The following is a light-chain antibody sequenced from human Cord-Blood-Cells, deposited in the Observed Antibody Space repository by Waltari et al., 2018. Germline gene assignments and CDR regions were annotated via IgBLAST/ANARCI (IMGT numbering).Light chain of an antibody. V-gene: IGLV2-8*01. CDR2: GVS. J-gene: IGLJ2*01. Sequence: QSALTQPPSASGSPGQSVTISCTGTSSDAGGYNYVSWYQQHPGKAPKLMIYGVSKRPSGVPDRFSGSKSGNTASLTVSGLQAEDEADYYCSSYAGSNNYVVFGGGTKLTVL. CDR1: SSDAGGYNY. CDR3: SSYAGSNNYVV.